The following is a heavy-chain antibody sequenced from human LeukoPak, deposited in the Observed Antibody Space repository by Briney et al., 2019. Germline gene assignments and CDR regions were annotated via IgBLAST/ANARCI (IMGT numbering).Heavy chain of an antibody. D-gene: IGHD2-15*01. CDR3: ARGYCSGGSCYGYYFDY. Sequence: SETLSLTCTVSGGSISSYYWSWIRQPPGKGLEWIGYIYYSGSTNCNPSLKSRVTISVDTSKNQFSLKLSSVTAVDTAVYYCARGYCSGGSCYGYYFDYWGQGTLVTVSS. J-gene: IGHJ4*02. V-gene: IGHV4-59*01. CDR1: GGSISSYY. CDR2: IYYSGST.